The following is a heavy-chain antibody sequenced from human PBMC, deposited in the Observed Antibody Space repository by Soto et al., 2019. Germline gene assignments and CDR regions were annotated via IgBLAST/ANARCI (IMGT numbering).Heavy chain of an antibody. V-gene: IGHV1-3*01. CDR3: ARDLRSPYRVAAAGLGGNWFDP. CDR1: GYTFTSYA. CDR2: INAGNGNT. Sequence: GASVKVSCKASGYTFTSYAMHWVRQAPGQRLEWMGWINAGNGNTKYSQKFQGRVTITRDTSASTDYMELSSLRSEDTAVYYCARDLRSPYRVAAAGLGGNWFDPWGQGTLVTVSS. D-gene: IGHD6-13*01. J-gene: IGHJ5*02.